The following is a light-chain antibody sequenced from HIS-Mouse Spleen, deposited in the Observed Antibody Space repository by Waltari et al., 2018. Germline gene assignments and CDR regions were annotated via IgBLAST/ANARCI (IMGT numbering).Light chain of an antibody. J-gene: IGKJ4*01. CDR3: QQYYSTLLT. CDR2: WAS. Sequence: DIVMTQSPDSLAVPLGERATITCKSRQSVLYSSNNKNYLAWYQQKPGQHPKLLIYWASTRESGVPDRFSGSGSGTDFTLTISSLQAEDVAVYYCQQYYSTLLTFGGGTKVEIK. CDR1: QSVLYSSNNKNY. V-gene: IGKV4-1*01.